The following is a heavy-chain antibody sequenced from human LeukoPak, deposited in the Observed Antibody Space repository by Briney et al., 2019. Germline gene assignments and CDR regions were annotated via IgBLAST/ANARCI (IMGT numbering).Heavy chain of an antibody. CDR2: IRGSDGYT. V-gene: IGHV3-23*01. CDR3: AKGRLDPNLVLDH. J-gene: IGHJ4*02. Sequence: GGFLRLSCAASGFTFSSYAMSWVRQAPGKGLEWVSTIRGSDGYTYYADSVKGRFTISRDNSNNALYLQMNSLRAEDTAVFYCAKGRLDPNLVLDHWGQGTLVTVSS. D-gene: IGHD2-8*02. CDR1: GFTFSSYA.